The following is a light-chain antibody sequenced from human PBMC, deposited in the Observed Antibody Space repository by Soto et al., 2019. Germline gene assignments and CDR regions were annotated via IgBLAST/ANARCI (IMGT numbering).Light chain of an antibody. Sequence: EIVLTQSPATLSLSPGERATLSCRASQSVNNYLAWYQQKPGRAPRLLIYDASIRPTGIPARFSGSGSGTDFTLTISSLQPDDFATYYCQQYNSYSPLTFGGGTKVDIK. CDR1: QSVNNY. J-gene: IGKJ4*01. V-gene: IGKV3-11*01. CDR2: DAS. CDR3: QQYNSYSPLT.